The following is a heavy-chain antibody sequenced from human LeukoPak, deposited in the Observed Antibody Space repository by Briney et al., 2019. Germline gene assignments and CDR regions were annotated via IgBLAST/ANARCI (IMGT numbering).Heavy chain of an antibody. V-gene: IGHV1-18*01. D-gene: IGHD5-18*01. CDR2: ISAYNGNT. Sequence: ASVKVSCKASGYTFTSYGISWVRPAPGQGLEWMGWISAYNGNTNYAQKLQGRVTMTTDTSTSTAYMELRSLRSDDTAVYYCARATRGYSYGLLDYWGQGTLVTVSS. CDR3: ARATRGYSYGLLDY. J-gene: IGHJ4*02. CDR1: GYTFTSYG.